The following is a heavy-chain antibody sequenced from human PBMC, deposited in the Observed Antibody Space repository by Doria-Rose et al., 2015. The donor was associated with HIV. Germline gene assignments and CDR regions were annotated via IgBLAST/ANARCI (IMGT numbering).Heavy chain of an antibody. CDR1: GFTFSSHR. J-gene: IGHJ4*02. D-gene: IGHD3-10*01. V-gene: IGHV3-21*01. CDR2: ISSTSAYI. CDR3: ATGVTLDY. Sequence: ESGGGLVRPGGSLRLSCATSGFTFSSHRINWVRQAPGKGLEWVSSISSTSAYINYADSVRGRFTISRDNARNSLYLQMDSLRAEDTATYYCATGVTLDYWGQGTLVTVSS.